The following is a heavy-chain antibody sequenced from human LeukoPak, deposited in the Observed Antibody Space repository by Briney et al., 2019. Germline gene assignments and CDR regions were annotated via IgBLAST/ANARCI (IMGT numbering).Heavy chain of an antibody. J-gene: IGHJ4*02. V-gene: IGHV3-23*01. CDR1: GFTFSSYW. CDR2: ISGSGGST. Sequence: GGSLRLSSAASGFTFSSYWMHWVRQAPGKGLEWVSAISGSGGSTYYADSVKGRFTISRDNSKNTLYLQMNSLRAEDTAVYYCATVGYDSSGYYYVFDYWGQGTLVTVSS. CDR3: ATVGYDSSGYYYVFDY. D-gene: IGHD3-22*01.